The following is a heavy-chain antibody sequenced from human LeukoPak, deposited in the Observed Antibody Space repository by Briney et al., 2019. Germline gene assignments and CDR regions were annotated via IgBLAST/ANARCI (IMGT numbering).Heavy chain of an antibody. D-gene: IGHD6-19*01. Sequence: PGGSLRLSCAASGFTFSKYWILWVRQAPGKGLESVSRINTDGTVTTYADSVKGRFTDSRDNADNTMFLQMNSVRDEDTAVYYCATRQWLAPPPDSRGEGTPVTVSS. CDR1: GFTFSKYW. J-gene: IGHJ4*02. CDR2: INTDGTVT. CDR3: ATRQWLAPPPDS. V-gene: IGHV3-74*01.